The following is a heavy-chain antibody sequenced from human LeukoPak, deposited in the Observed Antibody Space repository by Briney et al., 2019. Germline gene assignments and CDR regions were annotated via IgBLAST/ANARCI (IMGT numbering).Heavy chain of an antibody. V-gene: IGHV4-61*02. J-gene: IGHJ4*02. CDR3: ASEKGYYYDSSGYHPIDY. CDR1: GGSLSSGSYY. CDR2: FYTSGST. Sequence: SQTLSLTCTVSGGSLSSGSYYWSWIRQPAGKGLEWIGRFYTSGSTNYNPSLKNRDTISVDTSKNQFSLKLSSVTAADTAVYYCASEKGYYYDSSGYHPIDYWGQGTLVTVSS. D-gene: IGHD3-22*01.